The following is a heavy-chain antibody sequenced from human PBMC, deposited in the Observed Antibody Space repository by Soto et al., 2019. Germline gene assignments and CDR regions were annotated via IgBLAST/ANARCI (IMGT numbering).Heavy chain of an antibody. V-gene: IGHV6-1*01. Sequence: SQTLSLTCAISGYSVSRNSVVWNWIRQSPSGGLEWLGRTYYRSRWYSEYAISVQSRITVNADTSKNQVSLQLDSVTPEDTAVYYCARDATLRFGEPTIFDYWGPGTLVTVSS. CDR3: ARDATLRFGEPTIFDY. CDR1: GYSVSRNSVV. D-gene: IGHD3-10*01. CDR2: TYYRSRWYS. J-gene: IGHJ4*02.